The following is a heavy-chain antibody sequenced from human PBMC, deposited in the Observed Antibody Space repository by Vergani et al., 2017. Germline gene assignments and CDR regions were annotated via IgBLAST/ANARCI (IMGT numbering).Heavy chain of an antibody. Sequence: QVQLVESGGGVVQPGRSLRLSCAASGFTFSRYAMHWVRQAPGKGLEWVAVISYDGSNKYYADSVKGRFTISRDNSKNTLYLQMNSLRAEDTAVYYCARDPIAAADLGGDYYYMDVWGKXP. D-gene: IGHD6-13*01. CDR2: ISYDGSNK. CDR3: ARDPIAAADLGGDYYYMDV. V-gene: IGHV3-30-3*01. J-gene: IGHJ6*03. CDR1: GFTFSRYA.